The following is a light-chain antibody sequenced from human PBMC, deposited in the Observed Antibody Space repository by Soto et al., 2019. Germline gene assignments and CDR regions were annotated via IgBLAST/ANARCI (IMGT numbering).Light chain of an antibody. J-gene: IGKJ4*01. V-gene: IGKV3-11*01. CDR1: QSVSSY. Sequence: EIVSTQSPATLSLSPGERATLSCRASQSVSSYLAWYQQKPGQAPRLLIYDASNRATGIPARFSGSGSGTDFTLTISSLEPEDFAVYYCQQRSNWPPPFGGGTKVEIK. CDR2: DAS. CDR3: QQRSNWPPP.